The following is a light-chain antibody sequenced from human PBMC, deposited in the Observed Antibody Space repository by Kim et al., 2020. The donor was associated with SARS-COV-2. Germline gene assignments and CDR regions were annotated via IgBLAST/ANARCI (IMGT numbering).Light chain of an antibody. V-gene: IGKV2-30*02. CDR1: QSLVHGDGNTF. CDR2: KVS. CDR3: MQGTHWPLT. Sequence: QPASISCTSNQSLVHGDGNTFLNWFQQKPGQSPRRLIYKVSIRDSGVPDRFSGSGSGTDFTLKITRVETDDIAIYFCMQGTHWPLTFGQGTKLEI. J-gene: IGKJ2*01.